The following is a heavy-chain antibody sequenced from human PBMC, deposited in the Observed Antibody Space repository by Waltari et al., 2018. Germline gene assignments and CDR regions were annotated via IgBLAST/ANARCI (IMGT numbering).Heavy chain of an antibody. CDR3: ARHVFVPNWFDP. CDR1: GYSISSGYY. V-gene: IGHV4-38-2*02. Sequence: QVQLQESGPGLVKPSETLSLTCTVSGYSISSGYYWGWIRQPPGKGLEWIGEINHSGSTNYNPSLKSRVTISVDTSKNQFSLKLSSVTAADTAVYYCARHVFVPNWFDPWGQGTLVTVSS. CDR2: INHSGST. J-gene: IGHJ5*02. D-gene: IGHD3-3*01.